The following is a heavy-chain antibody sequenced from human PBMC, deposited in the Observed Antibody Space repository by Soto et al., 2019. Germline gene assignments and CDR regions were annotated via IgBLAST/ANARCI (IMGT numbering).Heavy chain of an antibody. D-gene: IGHD2-2*01. V-gene: IGHV5-51*01. Sequence: GESLKISCKGSGYSFTSYWIGWVRQMPGKGLEWTGIIYPGDSDTRYSPSFQGQVTISADKSISTAYLQWSSLKASDTAMYYCASGLGYCSSTSCSGLTRDYRGYYYYGMDVWGQGTTVTVSS. J-gene: IGHJ6*02. CDR2: IYPGDSDT. CDR3: ASGLGYCSSTSCSGLTRDYRGYYYYGMDV. CDR1: GYSFTSYW.